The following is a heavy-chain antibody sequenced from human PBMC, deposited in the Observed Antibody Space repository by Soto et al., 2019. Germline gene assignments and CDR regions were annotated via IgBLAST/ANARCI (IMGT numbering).Heavy chain of an antibody. CDR3: ARDLGLLKSMFDY. Sequence: GGSLRLSCLASGFSFNSFNMNWIRRAPGRGLEWVASISVSGDNIYYGDSMKGRFTISRDNSKRSVFLDLNSLRVEDTAVYYCARDLGLLKSMFDYWGQGTLVTVSS. CDR2: ISVSGDNI. D-gene: IGHD2-8*01. CDR1: GFSFNSFN. V-gene: IGHV3-21*01. J-gene: IGHJ4*02.